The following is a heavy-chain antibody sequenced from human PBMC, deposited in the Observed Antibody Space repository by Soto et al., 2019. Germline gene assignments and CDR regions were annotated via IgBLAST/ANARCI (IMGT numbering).Heavy chain of an antibody. CDR2: IDPSDSYI. CDR1: GYTFSGHW. D-gene: IGHD6-19*01. Sequence: PGESLKISCKTSGYTFSGHWISWVRQVPGRGLQWMGNIDPSDSYINYNPAFRGHVTFSVDKSSSTAYLHWSSLGPSGTAIYYCARHGAAIWLGYWGQGTLVTVSS. J-gene: IGHJ4*02. V-gene: IGHV5-10-1*01. CDR3: ARHGAAIWLGY.